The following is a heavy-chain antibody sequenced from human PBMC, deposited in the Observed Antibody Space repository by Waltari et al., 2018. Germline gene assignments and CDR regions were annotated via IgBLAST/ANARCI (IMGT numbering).Heavy chain of an antibody. Sequence: QVQLQESGPGLVKPSETLSLTCAVSGYSISSGYYWGWIRQPPGKGLEWIGSIYHSGSTYYNPSLKSRVTISVDTSKNQFSLKLSSVTAADTAVYYCARLQPPFDYWGQGTLVTVSS. V-gene: IGHV4-38-2*01. CDR1: GYSISSGYY. J-gene: IGHJ4*02. CDR3: ARLQPPFDY. CDR2: IYHSGST. D-gene: IGHD1-1*01.